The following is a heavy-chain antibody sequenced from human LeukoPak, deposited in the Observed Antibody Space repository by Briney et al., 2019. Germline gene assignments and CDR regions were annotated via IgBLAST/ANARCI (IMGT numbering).Heavy chain of an antibody. CDR2: IYHSGST. D-gene: IGHD3-9*01. CDR1: GGSISSSNW. Sequence: PSETLSLTCAVSGGSISSSNWWSWVRQPPGKGLEWIGEIYHSGSTNYNPSLKSRVTISVDKSKNQFSLKLSSVTAADTAVYYCATYDILTGYYSPRRNGYQHWGQGTLVTVSS. CDR3: ATYDILTGYYSPRRNGYQH. V-gene: IGHV4-4*02. J-gene: IGHJ1*01.